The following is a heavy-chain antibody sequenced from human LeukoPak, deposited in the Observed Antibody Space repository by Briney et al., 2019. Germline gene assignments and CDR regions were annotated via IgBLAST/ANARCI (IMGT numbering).Heavy chain of an antibody. Sequence: GGSLRLSCEASGFTFSSYWMHWVRHVPGKGLVWVSRINSDGSSTSYADSVKGRFTISRDNGKNTLYLQMNSLRAEDTAVYYCARDEGSYYYGMDVWGQGTTVTVSS. CDR2: INSDGSST. V-gene: IGHV3-74*01. CDR1: GFTFSSYW. CDR3: ARDEGSYYYGMDV. J-gene: IGHJ6*02.